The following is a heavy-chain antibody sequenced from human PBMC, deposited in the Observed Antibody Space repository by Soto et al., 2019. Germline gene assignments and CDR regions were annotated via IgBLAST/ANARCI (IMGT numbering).Heavy chain of an antibody. CDR3: ARGYTDYDDHSYSFDP. CDR2: IIPIFGTP. CDR1: GGTFSTSL. Sequence: QVQLVQSGAEVKKPGSSVKVSCKASGGTFSTSLISWVRQAPGQGLEWMGGIIPIFGTPNYAQKFQGRVTIPADKSTSTVYMELNSLTSEDTAMYYCARGYTDYDDHSYSFDPWGKGTQVTVSS. J-gene: IGHJ5*02. V-gene: IGHV1-69*06. D-gene: IGHD3-22*01.